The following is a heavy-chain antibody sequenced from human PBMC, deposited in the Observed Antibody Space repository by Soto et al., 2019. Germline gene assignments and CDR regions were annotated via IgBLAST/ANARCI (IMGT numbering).Heavy chain of an antibody. CDR1: GFTFSSYG. D-gene: IGHD6-19*01. Sequence: GGSLRLSCAASGFTFSSYGMHWVRQAPGKGLEWVAVIWYDGSNKYYADSVKGRFIISRDNSKNTLYLQMNSLRAEDTAVYYCARSKVAGTSTYYYYYGMDVWGQGTTVTVSS. J-gene: IGHJ6*02. CDR2: IWYDGSNK. CDR3: ARSKVAGTSTYYYYYGMDV. V-gene: IGHV3-33*01.